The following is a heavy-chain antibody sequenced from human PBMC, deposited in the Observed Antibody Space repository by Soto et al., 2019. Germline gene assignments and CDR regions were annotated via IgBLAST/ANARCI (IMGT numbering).Heavy chain of an antibody. V-gene: IGHV1-18*01. CDR2: ISPYSGKT. J-gene: IGHJ4*02. CDR3: AREGLLLLPDY. Sequence: ASVKVSCKASGYTFTNHDVCWVRQTPGQGLEWMGWISPYSGKTNYARKFQGRVTMTTDTSTSTAYMEVRSLTSDDTAVYYCAREGLLLLPDYWGQGTLVTVSS. D-gene: IGHD3-22*01. CDR1: GYTFTNHD.